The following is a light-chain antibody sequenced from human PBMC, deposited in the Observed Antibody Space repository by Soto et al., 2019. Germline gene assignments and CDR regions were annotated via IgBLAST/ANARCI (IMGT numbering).Light chain of an antibody. CDR3: SSYTSRTTYV. CDR1: SSDVGGYNY. CDR2: EVN. V-gene: IGLV2-14*01. Sequence: QSALTQPASVSGSPGQSITISCTGTSSDVGGYNYVSWYQQLPGKAPKLMIYEVNNRPSGVSSRFSGSKSGKTASLTISGLQAEDEADYYCSSYTSRTTYVFGTGTKLTVL. J-gene: IGLJ1*01.